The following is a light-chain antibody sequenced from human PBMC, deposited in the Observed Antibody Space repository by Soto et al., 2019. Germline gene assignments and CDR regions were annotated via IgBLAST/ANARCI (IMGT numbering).Light chain of an antibody. Sequence: ERVMTQSPATLSVSPGERATLSCRASQSVSSNLAWYQQKPGQAPRLLIYDASTRATGIPARFSGGGSGTEFTLTISSLQSEDFAVYYCQQYNDWPRLTFGGGTKVEIK. J-gene: IGKJ4*01. CDR2: DAS. V-gene: IGKV3-15*01. CDR1: QSVSSN. CDR3: QQYNDWPRLT.